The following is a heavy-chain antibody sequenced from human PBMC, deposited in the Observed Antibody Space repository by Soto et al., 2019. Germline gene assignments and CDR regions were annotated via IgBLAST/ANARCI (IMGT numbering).Heavy chain of an antibody. Sequence: PGGSLRLSCAASGFTFSSYAMHWVRQAPGKGLEWVAVISYDGSNKYYADSVKGRFTISRDNSKNTLYLQMNSLRAEDTAVYYCARDKRPDSSVYIIEVFHIGGKGTMVPVPS. J-gene: IGHJ3*02. D-gene: IGHD3-22*01. CDR3: ARDKRPDSSVYIIEVFHI. V-gene: IGHV3-30-3*01. CDR2: ISYDGSNK. CDR1: GFTFSSYA.